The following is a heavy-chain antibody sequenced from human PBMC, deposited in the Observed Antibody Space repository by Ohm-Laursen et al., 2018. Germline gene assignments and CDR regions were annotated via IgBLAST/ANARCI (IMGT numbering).Heavy chain of an antibody. Sequence: SLRLSCTASGFTFDDYAMHWVRQAPGKGLEWVSGISWNSGSIGYADSVKGRFTISRDNAKNSLYLQMNSLRAEDTAVYYCARYHSMDVWGQGTTVTVSS. J-gene: IGHJ6*02. CDR3: ARYHSMDV. CDR2: ISWNSGSI. V-gene: IGHV3-9*01. CDR1: GFTFDDYA.